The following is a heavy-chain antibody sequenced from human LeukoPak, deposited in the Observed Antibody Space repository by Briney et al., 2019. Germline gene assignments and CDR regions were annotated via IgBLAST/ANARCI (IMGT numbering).Heavy chain of an antibody. D-gene: IGHD3-10*01. Sequence: GGSLRLSCVASGFTFSNYGMHWVRQAPGKGLEWVAVMWYDESNEYSGDSVKGRFTISRDKSKSTLYLQVNSLRAEDTAVYYCARDPYYGSGKYYHGMDLWGQGTTVTVSS. CDR3: ARDPYYGSGKYYHGMDL. CDR2: MWYDESNE. V-gene: IGHV3-33*01. CDR1: GFTFSNYG. J-gene: IGHJ6*02.